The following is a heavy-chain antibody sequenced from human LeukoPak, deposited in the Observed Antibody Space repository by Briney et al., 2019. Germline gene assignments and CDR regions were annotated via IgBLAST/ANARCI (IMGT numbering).Heavy chain of an antibody. CDR1: GFSLSTSGVG. D-gene: IGHD3-10*01. CDR3: AHTEVRGVIITDWFDP. CDR2: IYWDDDK. V-gene: IGHV2-5*02. Sequence: SGPTLVNPTQTLTLTCTFSGFSLSTSGVGVGWIRQPPGKALEWLALIYWDDDKRYSPSLKSRLTITKDTSKNQVVLTMTNMDPVDTATYYCAHTEVRGVIITDWFDPWGQGTLVTVSS. J-gene: IGHJ5*02.